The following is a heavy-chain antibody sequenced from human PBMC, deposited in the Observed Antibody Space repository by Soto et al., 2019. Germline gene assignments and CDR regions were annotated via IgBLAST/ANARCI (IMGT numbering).Heavy chain of an antibody. J-gene: IGHJ5*02. CDR1: GFPFDDFA. V-gene: IGHV3-49*04. D-gene: IGHD3-10*01. CDR3: TTDPHYYYGSGSYS. Sequence: GGSLRLSCTGSGFPFDDFAINWVRQAPGKGLEWVGLIRNQSYQETTEYAAAVKGRFTISRDDSKNTLYLQMNSLKTEDTAVYYCTTDPHYYYGSGSYSWGQGTLVTVSS. CDR2: IRNQSYQETT.